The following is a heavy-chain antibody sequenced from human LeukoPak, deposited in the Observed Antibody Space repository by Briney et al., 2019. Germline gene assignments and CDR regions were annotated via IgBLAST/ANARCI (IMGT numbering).Heavy chain of an antibody. CDR1: GFTVSSNY. Sequence: GSLRLSCAASGFTVSSNYMSWVRQAPGKGLEWVSVIYSGGSTYYADSVKGRITISRDNSKNTLYLQMNSLRAEDTAVYYCARGAFDYYDSSGLYYFDYWGQGTLVTVSS. D-gene: IGHD3-22*01. J-gene: IGHJ4*02. CDR3: ARGAFDYYDSSGLYYFDY. V-gene: IGHV3-53*01. CDR2: IYSGGST.